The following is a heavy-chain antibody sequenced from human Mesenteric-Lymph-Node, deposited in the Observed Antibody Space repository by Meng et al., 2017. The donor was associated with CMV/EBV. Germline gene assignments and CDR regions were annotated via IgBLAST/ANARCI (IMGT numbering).Heavy chain of an antibody. CDR1: GFTFSDYS. Sequence: GGSLRLSCAASGFTFSDYSMNWVRQAPGKGLEWVSSISSTSYYIHYADSLKGRFTISRDNAKNSLYLQMNSLRAEDTAVYYCARTGRFLEWGLGGMDVWGQGTTVTVSS. CDR2: ISSTSYYI. J-gene: IGHJ6*02. CDR3: ARTGRFLEWGLGGMDV. D-gene: IGHD3-3*01. V-gene: IGHV3-21*01.